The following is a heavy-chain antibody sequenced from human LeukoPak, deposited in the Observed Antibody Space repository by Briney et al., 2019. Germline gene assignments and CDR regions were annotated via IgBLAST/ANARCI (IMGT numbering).Heavy chain of an antibody. CDR1: GGSISSYY. CDR3: ARDKRVAVAGTYIYYYYMDV. Sequence: SETLSLTCTVSGGSISSYYWSWIRQPAGKGLEWIGRIYISGSGSTNYNPSLKSRVTMSVDTSKNQFSPKLSSVTAADTAVYYCARDKRVAVAGTYIYYYYMDVWGNGTTVTISS. D-gene: IGHD6-19*01. CDR2: IYISGSGST. J-gene: IGHJ6*03. V-gene: IGHV4-4*07.